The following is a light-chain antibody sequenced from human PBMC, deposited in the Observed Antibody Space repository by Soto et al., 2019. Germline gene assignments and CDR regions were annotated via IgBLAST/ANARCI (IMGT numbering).Light chain of an antibody. CDR1: QGIYIY. CDR2: SAS. J-gene: IGKJ4*01. Sequence: DVQLTQSPSLLSASVGDTVTITCRASQGIYIYLGWYQQKPGKAPKLLIYSASTLESRVPSRFSGSGSGTEYTLTISNLQPEDFATYDCQQLHSYPRTFGGGTKVEIK. CDR3: QQLHSYPRT. V-gene: IGKV1-9*01.